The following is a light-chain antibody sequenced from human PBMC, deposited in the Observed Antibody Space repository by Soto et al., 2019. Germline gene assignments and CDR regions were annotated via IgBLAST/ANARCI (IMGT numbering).Light chain of an antibody. CDR3: MQSIQLPRT. CDR1: QSLLHSNGKTN. V-gene: IGKV2D-29*01. CDR2: EVS. Sequence: DIVMNQTPLSLSVTPGQPASISCKSTQSLLHSNGKTNLYWYLQKPDKPPLLLIFEVSNRFSGVSDRCSGSGSGKDFTLKISRVEAGDAGVYYCMQSIQLPRTFGQGTKVEIK. J-gene: IGKJ1*01.